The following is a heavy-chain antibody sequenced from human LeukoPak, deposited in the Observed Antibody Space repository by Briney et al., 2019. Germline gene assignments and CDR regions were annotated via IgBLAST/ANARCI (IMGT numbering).Heavy chain of an antibody. J-gene: IGHJ3*02. CDR2: IYSGGST. Sequence: ETLSLTCTVSGGSISSSSYYWGWIRQPPGKGLEWVSVIYSGGSTYYADSVKGRFTISRDNSKNTLYLQMNSLRAEDTAVYYCAREGRGGREDAFDIWGQGTMVTVSS. CDR1: GGSISSSSYY. V-gene: IGHV3-53*05. CDR3: AREGRGGREDAFDI. D-gene: IGHD2-15*01.